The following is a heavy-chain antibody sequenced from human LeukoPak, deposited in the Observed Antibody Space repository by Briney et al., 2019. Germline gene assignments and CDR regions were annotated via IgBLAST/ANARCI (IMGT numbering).Heavy chain of an antibody. Sequence: GGSLRLSCAASGFTFSSYAMSWVRQAPGKGLEWVSAISGSGGSTYYADSVKGRFTISRDNSENTLYLQMNSLRAEDTAVYYCAKDPWIAAAGHLDYWGQGTLVTVSS. CDR3: AKDPWIAAAGHLDY. J-gene: IGHJ4*02. V-gene: IGHV3-23*01. D-gene: IGHD6-13*01. CDR2: ISGSGGST. CDR1: GFTFSSYA.